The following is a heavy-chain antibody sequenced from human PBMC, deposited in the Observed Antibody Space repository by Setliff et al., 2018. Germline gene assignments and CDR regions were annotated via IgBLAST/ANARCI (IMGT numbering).Heavy chain of an antibody. CDR1: GFSLNTTGEG. CDR3: ALRRGNEWHLVRWFDP. CDR2: VYWDGDQ. D-gene: IGHD6-6*01. J-gene: IGHJ5*02. Sequence: SGPTLVNPTQTLTLTCTFSGFSLNTTGEGVGWIRQPPGKALEWLALVYWDGDQRYSPSLNSRLSITKDSSKSQVFLTMTNMDPVDTATYYCALRRGNEWHLVRWFDPWGQGTQVTVS. V-gene: IGHV2-5*02.